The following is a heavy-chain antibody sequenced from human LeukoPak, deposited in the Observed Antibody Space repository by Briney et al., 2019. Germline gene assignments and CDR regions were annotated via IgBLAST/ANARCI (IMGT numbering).Heavy chain of an antibody. Sequence: ASETLSLTCTVSGGSISSHYWSWIRQPPGKGLEWIGYMYYNGSMNYNPSLKSRVTISADTSKNQFSLKLSSVTVADTAIYYCARGQGATVPQVGKNWFDPWGQGTRVTVSS. CDR2: MYYNGSM. J-gene: IGHJ5*02. CDR3: ARGQGATVPQVGKNWFDP. D-gene: IGHD1-26*01. CDR1: GGSISSHY. V-gene: IGHV4-59*11.